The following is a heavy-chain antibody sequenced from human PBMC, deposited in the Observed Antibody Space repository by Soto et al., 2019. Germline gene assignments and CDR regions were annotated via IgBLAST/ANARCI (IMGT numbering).Heavy chain of an antibody. Sequence: PGGSLRLSCAASGFTFSSYSMNWVRQAPGKGLEWVASITCDRSNKYYADSVKGRFTISRDNSKNTLYLQMNSLRAEDTAVYYCAREAVEGSGSYYYYGMDAWGQGTTVTVSS. D-gene: IGHD3-10*01. CDR3: AREAVEGSGSYYYYGMDA. J-gene: IGHJ6*02. V-gene: IGHV3-30*03. CDR2: ITCDRSNK. CDR1: GFTFSSYS.